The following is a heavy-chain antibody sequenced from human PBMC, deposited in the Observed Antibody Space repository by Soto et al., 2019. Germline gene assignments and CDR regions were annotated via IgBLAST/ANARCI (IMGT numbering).Heavy chain of an antibody. Sequence: EVQLVESGGGLVQPGGSLRLSCAASGFTFSSYWMSWVRQAPGKGLEWVANIKQDGSEKYYVDSVKGRFTISRDNAKNSLYLQMNSLRAEDTAVYYCARDQKYGDAYYYYGMDVWGQGTTVTVSS. CDR2: IKQDGSEK. V-gene: IGHV3-7*03. CDR1: GFTFSSYW. D-gene: IGHD4-17*01. J-gene: IGHJ6*02. CDR3: ARDQKYGDAYYYYGMDV.